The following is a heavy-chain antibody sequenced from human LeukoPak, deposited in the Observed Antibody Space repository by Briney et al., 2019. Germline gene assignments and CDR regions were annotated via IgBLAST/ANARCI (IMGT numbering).Heavy chain of an antibody. V-gene: IGHV4-31*03. CDR3: ARGVRHDAFDI. J-gene: IGHJ3*02. Sequence: SETLSLTCTVSGGSISSGGYSWSWIRQHPGKGLEWIGYIYYSGSTYYNPSLKSRVTISVDTSKNQFSLKLSSVTAADTAVYYCARGVRHDAFDIWGQGTMVTVSS. CDR1: GGSISSGGYS. D-gene: IGHD6-25*01. CDR2: IYYSGST.